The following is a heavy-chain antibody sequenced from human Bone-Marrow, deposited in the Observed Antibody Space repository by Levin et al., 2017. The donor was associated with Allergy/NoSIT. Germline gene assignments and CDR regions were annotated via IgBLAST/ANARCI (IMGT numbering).Heavy chain of an antibody. D-gene: IGHD5-18*01. CDR1: GFTFSDYY. Sequence: GESLKISCAASGFTFSDYYMSWIRQAPGKGLEWVSYITSSGTTIYYADSVKGRFTISRDNAKNSMFLQMNSLRADDTAVYYCARGVDTTLVPSFDYWGQGAQVTVSS. CDR3: ARGVDTTLVPSFDY. V-gene: IGHV3-11*01. CDR2: ITSSGTTI. J-gene: IGHJ4*02.